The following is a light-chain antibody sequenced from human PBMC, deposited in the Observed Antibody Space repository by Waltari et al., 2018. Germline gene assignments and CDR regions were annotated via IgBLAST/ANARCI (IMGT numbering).Light chain of an antibody. V-gene: IGLV1-47*01. CDR2: RDD. CDR3: ATWDGNLRV. Sequence: QSVLTQPPSASGTPGQRVTISCSGGDSNIGQNYVYWYQHLPGTAPKLLIYRDDQRRSEVPDRFSASKSGTSASLAIRVRRSEDEGDYYCATWDGNLRVFGGGTKLTVL. J-gene: IGLJ2*01. CDR1: DSNIGQNY.